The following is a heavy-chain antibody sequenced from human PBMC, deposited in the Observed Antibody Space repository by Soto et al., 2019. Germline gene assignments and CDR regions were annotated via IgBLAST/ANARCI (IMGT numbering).Heavy chain of an antibody. CDR3: AKRAGGRASSGWLYYYYYMDV. CDR1: GFTFSSYA. J-gene: IGHJ6*03. V-gene: IGHV3-23*01. CDR2: ISGSGGST. Sequence: EVQLLESGGGLVQPGGSLRLSCAASGFTFSSYAMSWVRQAPGKGLEWVSAISGSGGSTYYADSVKGRFTISRDNSKNTLYLQMNSLRAEDTAVYYCAKRAGGRASSGWLYYYYYMDVRGKGTTVTVSS. D-gene: IGHD6-19*01.